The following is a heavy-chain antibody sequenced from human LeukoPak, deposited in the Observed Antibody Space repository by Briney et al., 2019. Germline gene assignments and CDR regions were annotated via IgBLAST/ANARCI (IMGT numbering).Heavy chain of an antibody. CDR2: IIPILGIA. CDR1: GGTFSSYA. D-gene: IGHD6-19*01. V-gene: IGHV1-69*04. J-gene: IGHJ4*02. Sequence: SVKVSCKASGGTFSSYAISWVRQAPGQGLEWMGRIIPILGIANYAQKFQGRVTITADKSTSTAYMELSSLRSEDTAVYYCARADSSGWMPFDYWGQGTLVTVSS. CDR3: ARADSSGWMPFDY.